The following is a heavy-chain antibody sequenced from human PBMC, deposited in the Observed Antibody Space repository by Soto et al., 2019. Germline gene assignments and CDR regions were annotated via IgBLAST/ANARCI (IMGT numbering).Heavy chain of an antibody. V-gene: IGHV3-9*01. CDR1: GFTFDDYA. D-gene: IGHD2-15*01. CDR2: ISWNSGSI. J-gene: IGHJ6*03. CDR3: AKDFRAGDCSGGSCYSGYYYMDV. Sequence: GGSLRLSCAASGFTFDDYAMHWVRQAPGKGLEWVSGISWNSGSIGYADSVKGRFTISRDNAKNSLYLQMNSLRAEDTALYYCAKDFRAGDCSGGSCYSGYYYMDVWGKGTTVTVSS.